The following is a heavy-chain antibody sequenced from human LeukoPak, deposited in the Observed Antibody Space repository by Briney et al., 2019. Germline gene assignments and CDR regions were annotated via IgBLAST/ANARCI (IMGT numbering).Heavy chain of an antibody. V-gene: IGHV3-21*01. CDR2: ISSSSSYI. Sequence: GGSLRLSCAASGFTFSSYSMNWVRQAPGKGLEWVSSISSSSSYIYYADSVKGRFTISRVNAKNSLYLQMNSLRAEDTAVYYCARRNRIAAAGTDYWGQGTLVTVSS. CDR3: ARRNRIAAAGTDY. J-gene: IGHJ4*02. CDR1: GFTFSSYS. D-gene: IGHD6-13*01.